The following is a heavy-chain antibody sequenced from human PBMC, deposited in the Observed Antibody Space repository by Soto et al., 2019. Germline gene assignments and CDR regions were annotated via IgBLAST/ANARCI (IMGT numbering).Heavy chain of an antibody. CDR1: GFTFSNYA. D-gene: IGHD3-3*01. CDR3: AKKATRSAIHLDS. CDR2: ISGSGGST. J-gene: IGHJ4*02. V-gene: IGHV3-23*01. Sequence: EVQLLESGGGLVQPGGSLRLSCAASGFTFSNYAMSWVRQAPGKGLEWVSSISGSGGSTYYADSVKGRFTVSRDNSKNTVYLQMNSLRIEDTAVYYCAKKATRSAIHLDSWGQGTLVTVSS.